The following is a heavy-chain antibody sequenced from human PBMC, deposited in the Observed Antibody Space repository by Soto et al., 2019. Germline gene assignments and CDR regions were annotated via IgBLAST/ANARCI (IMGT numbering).Heavy chain of an antibody. Sequence: PSETLSLTCTVSGDSLGSSSYYWGWIRQPPGKGLEWIGSFYYSGTTYYNPSLKSRVTISVDTSKNQLSLKLSSVTAADTAVYYCARPKYSTSSALYDYWGQGTLVTVSS. CDR1: GDSLGSSSYY. CDR2: FYYSGTT. D-gene: IGHD6-6*01. V-gene: IGHV4-39*01. J-gene: IGHJ4*02. CDR3: ARPKYSTSSALYDY.